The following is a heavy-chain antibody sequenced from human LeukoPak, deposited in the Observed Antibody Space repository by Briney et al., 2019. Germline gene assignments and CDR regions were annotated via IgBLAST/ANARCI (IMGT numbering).Heavy chain of an antibody. D-gene: IGHD1-26*01. Sequence: EPGGSLRLSCTASGFTFGDYAMSWVRQAPGKGLEWVGRIKSKTDGGTTDYAAPVKGRFTISRDDSKNTLYLQMNSLKTEDTAVYYCTTDHGLMYSGSLTPNYWGQGTLVTVSS. CDR2: IKSKTDGGTT. V-gene: IGHV3-15*01. CDR3: TTDHGLMYSGSLTPNY. CDR1: GFTFGDYA. J-gene: IGHJ4*02.